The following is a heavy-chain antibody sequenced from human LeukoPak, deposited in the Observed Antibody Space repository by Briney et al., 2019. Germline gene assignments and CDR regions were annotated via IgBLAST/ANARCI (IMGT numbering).Heavy chain of an antibody. CDR1: GGSISSYY. CDR3: ARAIGKAAGTDYYYYMDV. J-gene: IGHJ6*03. CDR2: IYTSGST. Sequence: PSETLSLTCTVSGGSISSYYWSWIRQPAGKGLEWIGRIYTSGSTNYNPSLKSRVTMSVDTSKNQFSLKLSSVTAADTAVYYCARAIGKAAGTDYYYYMDVWGKGTTVTVSS. D-gene: IGHD6-13*01. V-gene: IGHV4-4*07.